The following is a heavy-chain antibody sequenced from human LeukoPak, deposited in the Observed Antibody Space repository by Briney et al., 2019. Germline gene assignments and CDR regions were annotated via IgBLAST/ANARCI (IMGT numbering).Heavy chain of an antibody. CDR1: GYSISSDYY. CDR3: ARCSMVRGVISGYFDY. V-gene: IGHV4-38-2*02. CDR2: VHHSGRT. D-gene: IGHD3-10*01. J-gene: IGHJ4*02. Sequence: SETLSLTCTVSGYSISSDYYWGWIRQPPGKGLEWIGSVHHSGRTYYNPSLKSRVTISVDTSKNQFSLKLNSVTAADTAVYYCARCSMVRGVISGYFDYWGQGTLVTVSS.